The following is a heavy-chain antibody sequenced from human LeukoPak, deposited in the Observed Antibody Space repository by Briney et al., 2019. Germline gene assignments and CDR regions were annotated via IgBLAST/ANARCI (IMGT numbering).Heavy chain of an antibody. CDR1: GFTFSSYA. D-gene: IGHD4-17*01. V-gene: IGHV3-30-3*01. CDR2: ISYDGSNK. Sequence: GGSLRLSCSASGFTFSSYAMHWVRQAPGKGLEWVAVISYDGSNKYYADSVKGRFTISRDNSKNTLYLQMNSLRAEDTAVYYCARGGSVGGRGDYVPSVYWGQGTLVTVSS. J-gene: IGHJ4*02. CDR3: ARGGSVGGRGDYVPSVY.